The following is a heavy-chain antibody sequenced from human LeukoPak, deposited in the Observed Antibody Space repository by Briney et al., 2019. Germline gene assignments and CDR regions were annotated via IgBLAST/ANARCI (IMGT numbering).Heavy chain of an antibody. CDR2: IDNGGNT. Sequence: GGSLRLSCAASGSSVSSNYMSWVRQAPGKGLEWVSVIDNGGNTYYADSVKGRFTISRDNSKNTLYLQMNSLRAEDTAVYYCARDGSARSLGNWGQGTLVSVSS. D-gene: IGHD6-6*01. J-gene: IGHJ4*02. V-gene: IGHV3-53*01. CDR1: GSSVSSNY. CDR3: ARDGSARSLGN.